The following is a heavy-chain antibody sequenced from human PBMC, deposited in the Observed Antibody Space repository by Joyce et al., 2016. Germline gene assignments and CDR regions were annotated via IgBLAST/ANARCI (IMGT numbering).Heavy chain of an antibody. CDR3: TTEWDIIVAPAAIGAGNFDY. CDR1: GFIFSNAW. Sequence: EVQLVESGGGLVKPGGSLRLSCAASGFIFSNAWMSWVRQAPGKGLEWVGRIKSKADGGTIDYAAPVKGRFTISREDSKKMLFLQMDSLKTEDTAVYYCTTEWDIIVAPAAIGAGNFDYWGQGTLVTVSS. D-gene: IGHD2-2*02. CDR2: IKSKADGGTI. V-gene: IGHV3-15*01. J-gene: IGHJ4*02.